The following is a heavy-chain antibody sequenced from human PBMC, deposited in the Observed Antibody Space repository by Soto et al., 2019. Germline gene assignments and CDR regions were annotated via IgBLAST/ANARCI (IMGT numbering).Heavy chain of an antibody. CDR1: GSSFSSYG. Sequence: GGSLRLSCAASGSSFSSYGIHWVRQVPGKGLEWVAVISYDGTYKHYADSVKGQVTISADKSITTAYLQWSSLKASDTAMYYCARSGGVTYFDYWGQGALVTVSS. CDR3: ARSGGVTYFDY. CDR2: ISYDGTYK. D-gene: IGHD2-21*02. J-gene: IGHJ4*02. V-gene: IGHV3-33*08.